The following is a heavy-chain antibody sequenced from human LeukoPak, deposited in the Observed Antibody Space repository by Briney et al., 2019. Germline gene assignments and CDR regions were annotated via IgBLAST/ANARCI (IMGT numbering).Heavy chain of an antibody. Sequence: SVKVSCKASGGTFSSYAISWVRQAPGQGLEWMGRIIPILGIANYAQKFQGRVTITADKSTSTAYMELSSLRSEDTAVYYCARDSSGYPHGYWGQGTLVTVSS. CDR3: ARDSSGYPHGY. CDR1: GGTFSSYA. D-gene: IGHD3-22*01. CDR2: IIPILGIA. V-gene: IGHV1-69*04. J-gene: IGHJ4*02.